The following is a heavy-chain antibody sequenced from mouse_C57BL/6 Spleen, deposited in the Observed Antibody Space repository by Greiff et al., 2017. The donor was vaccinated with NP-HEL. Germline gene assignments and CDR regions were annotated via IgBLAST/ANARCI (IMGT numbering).Heavy chain of an antibody. CDR3: ARWFLGDGYYNWYFDV. CDR1: GYSFTDYN. V-gene: IGHV1-39*01. D-gene: IGHD2-3*01. CDR2: INPNYGTT. J-gene: IGHJ1*03. Sequence: EVQLQQSGPELVKPGASVKISCKASGYSFTDYNMNWVKQSNGKSLEWIGVINPNYGTTSYNQKFKGKATLTVDQSSSTAYMQLNSLASEDSAVYYCARWFLGDGYYNWYFDVWGTGTTVTVSS.